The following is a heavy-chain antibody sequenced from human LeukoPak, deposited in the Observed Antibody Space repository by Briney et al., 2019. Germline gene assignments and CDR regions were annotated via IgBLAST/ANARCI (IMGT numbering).Heavy chain of an antibody. CDR2: IRSKAYGGTT. V-gene: IGHV3-49*04. J-gene: IGHJ4*02. D-gene: IGHD3-16*02. Sequence: PGGSLRLSCSASGFTLSSYAMHWVRQAPGKGLEWVVFIRSKAYGGTTEYAASVKGRFTISRDDSKSIAYLQMNSLKTEDTAVYYCTRVTSYDYVWGSYRPDYWGQGTLVTVSS. CDR1: GFTLSSYA. CDR3: TRVTSYDYVWGSYRPDY.